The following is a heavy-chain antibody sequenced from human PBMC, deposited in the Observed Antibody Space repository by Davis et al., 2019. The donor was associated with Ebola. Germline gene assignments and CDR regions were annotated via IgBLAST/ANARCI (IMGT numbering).Heavy chain of an antibody. D-gene: IGHD3-10*01. J-gene: IGHJ4*02. CDR2: INHSGST. CDR3: ARADTYYYGSGSYYNRLYYFDY. CDR1: GGSFSGYY. Sequence: MPSETLSLTCAVYGGSFSGYYWSWIRQPPGKGLEWIGEINHSGSTNYNPSLKSRVTISVDKSKNQFSLKLSSVTAADTAVYYCARADTYYYGSGSYYNRLYYFDYWGQGTLVTVSS. V-gene: IGHV4-34*01.